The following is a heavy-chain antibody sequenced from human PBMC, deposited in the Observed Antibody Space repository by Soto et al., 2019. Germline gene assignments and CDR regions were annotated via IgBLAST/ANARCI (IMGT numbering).Heavy chain of an antibody. CDR1: GGSISSGDYY. CDR2: IYYSGST. V-gene: IGHV4-30-4*01. Sequence: SETLSLTCTVSGGSISSGDYYWSWIRQPPGKGLEWIGYIYYSGSTYYNPSLESRVTISVDTSKNQFSLKLSSVTAADTAVYYCAIGSGSSGYKTIFDYWGQGILVTVS. CDR3: AIGSGSSGYKTIFDY. J-gene: IGHJ4*02. D-gene: IGHD3-22*01.